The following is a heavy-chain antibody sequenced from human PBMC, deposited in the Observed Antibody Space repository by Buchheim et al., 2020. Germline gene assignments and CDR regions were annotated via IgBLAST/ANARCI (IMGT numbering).Heavy chain of an antibody. CDR2: ISRSSSTI. CDR1: GFTFSSYP. V-gene: IGHV3-48*01. CDR3: ARILCGDKHDSCLEFDH. J-gene: IGHJ4*02. Sequence: EVHLVESGGGLVQPGGSLRLSCAVSGFTFSSYPMNWVRQAPGKGLEWISYISRSSSTIFYADSVKGRFTISRDNAKNSMYLQMNGLRVEDTAVYYCARILCGDKHDSCLEFDHWGQGTL. D-gene: IGHD2-21*01.